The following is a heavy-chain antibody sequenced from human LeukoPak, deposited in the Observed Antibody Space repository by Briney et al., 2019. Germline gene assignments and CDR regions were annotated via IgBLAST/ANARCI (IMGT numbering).Heavy chain of an antibody. J-gene: IGHJ4*02. CDR1: GASIDSHY. CDR3: ASRPADTTWYGVFDY. D-gene: IGHD3-10*01. Sequence: SETLSLTCSVSGASIDSHYWSWIRQSPGKGLEWIGYVFNGGSTNYNPSLDSRVTMSLDTSRAQFSLRLSSVTAADTAIYYCASRPADTTWYGVFDYWSQGTLVTVSS. V-gene: IGHV4-59*11. CDR2: VFNGGST.